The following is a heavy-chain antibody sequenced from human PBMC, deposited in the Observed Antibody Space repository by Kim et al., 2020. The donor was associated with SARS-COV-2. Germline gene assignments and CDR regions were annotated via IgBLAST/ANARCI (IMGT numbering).Heavy chain of an antibody. J-gene: IGHJ4*02. CDR1: GFTFSSYE. V-gene: IGHV3-48*03. CDR3: ARDLRRYDFWSGYYPYFVL. CDR2: ISSSGSTI. Sequence: GGSLRLSCAASGFTFSSYEMNWVRQAPGKGLEWVSYISSSGSTIYYADSVKGRFTISRDNAKNSLYLQMNSLRAEDTAVYYCARDLRRYDFWSGYYPYFVLGGQGTLVTLSS. D-gene: IGHD3-3*01.